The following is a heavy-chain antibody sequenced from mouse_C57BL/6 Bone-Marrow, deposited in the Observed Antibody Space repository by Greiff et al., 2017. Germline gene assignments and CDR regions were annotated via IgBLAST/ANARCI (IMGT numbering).Heavy chain of an antibody. V-gene: IGHV7-3*01. CDR3: ARSYYYGSSYAMDY. D-gene: IGHD1-1*01. J-gene: IGHJ4*01. CDR2: IRNKANGYTT. Sequence: DVKLEESGGGLVQPGGSLSLSCAASGFTFTDYYMSWVRQPPGKALEWLGFIRNKANGYTTEYSASVKGRFTISRDNSQSILYLQMNALRAEDSATYYCARSYYYGSSYAMDYWGQGTSVTVSS. CDR1: GFTFTDYY.